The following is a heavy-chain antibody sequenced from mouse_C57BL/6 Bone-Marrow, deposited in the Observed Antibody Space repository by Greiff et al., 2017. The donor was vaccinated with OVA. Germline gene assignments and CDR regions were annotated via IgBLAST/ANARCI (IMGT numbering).Heavy chain of an antibody. V-gene: IGHV14-4*01. CDR1: GYTFTSYW. Sequence: EVQLQQPGAELVKPGASVKMSCKASGYTFTSYWITWVQQRPEQGLEWIGRIDPENGDTEYASKFQGKATITADTSSNTAYLQLSSLTSEDTAVYYCTTGDYGSSYYAMDYWGQGTSVTVSS. CDR2: IDPENGDT. CDR3: TTGDYGSSYYAMDY. J-gene: IGHJ4*01. D-gene: IGHD1-1*01.